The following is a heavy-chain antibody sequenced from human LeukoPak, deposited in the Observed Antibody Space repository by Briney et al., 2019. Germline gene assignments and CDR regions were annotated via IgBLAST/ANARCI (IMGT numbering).Heavy chain of an antibody. Sequence: ASVKVSCKASGYTFTSYDINWVRQATGQGLEWMGWMNPNSGNTGYAQKFQGRVTMTRNTSISTAYMELSSLRSEDTAVHYCARIIQLWTSYYFDYWGQGTLVTVSS. V-gene: IGHV1-8*01. CDR2: MNPNSGNT. J-gene: IGHJ4*02. CDR3: ARIIQLWTSYYFDY. CDR1: GYTFTSYD. D-gene: IGHD5-18*01.